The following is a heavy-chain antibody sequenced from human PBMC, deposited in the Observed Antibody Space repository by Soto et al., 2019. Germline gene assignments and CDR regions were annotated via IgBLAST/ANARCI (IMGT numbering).Heavy chain of an antibody. D-gene: IGHD1-26*01. CDR3: ARDEESGSYPGDY. J-gene: IGHJ4*02. V-gene: IGHV3-21*01. CDR2: ISSSSSYI. CDR1: GFTFSSYS. Sequence: PGGSLRLSCAASGFTFSSYSMNWVRQAPGKGLEWVSSISSSSSYIYYADSVKGRFTISRDNAKNSLYLQMNSLRAEDTAVYYCARDEESGSYPGDYWGQGTLVTVSS.